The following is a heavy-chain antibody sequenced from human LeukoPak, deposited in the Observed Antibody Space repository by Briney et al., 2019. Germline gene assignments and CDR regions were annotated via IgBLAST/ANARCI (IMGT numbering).Heavy chain of an antibody. CDR3: ATDSAPVMGWLQFYYFDY. Sequence: EASVKVSRKVSGYTLTELSMHWVRQAPGKGLEWMGLVDPEDGETIYAEKFQGRVTITADTSTDTAYMELSSLRSEDTAVYYCATDSAPVMGWLQFYYFDYWGQGTLVTVSS. CDR1: GYTLTELS. D-gene: IGHD5-24*01. CDR2: VDPEDGET. J-gene: IGHJ4*02. V-gene: IGHV1-24*01.